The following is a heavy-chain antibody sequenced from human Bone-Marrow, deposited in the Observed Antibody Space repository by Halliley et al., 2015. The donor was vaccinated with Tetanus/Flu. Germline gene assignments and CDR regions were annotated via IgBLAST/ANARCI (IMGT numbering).Heavy chain of an antibody. CDR1: GDSLINGGNY. CDR2: TYYSGKT. J-gene: IGHJ4*02. V-gene: IGHV4-31*03. CDR3: AGDRDGYNFLDS. Sequence: TLSLTCTVSGDSLINGGNYWSWIRQRPGKELEWIGYTYYSGKTQYNPSLKGRLTISPDTSKNQFSLKLSSVTAADTAVYFCAGDRDGYNFLDSWGQGILVTVSS. D-gene: IGHD5-12*01.